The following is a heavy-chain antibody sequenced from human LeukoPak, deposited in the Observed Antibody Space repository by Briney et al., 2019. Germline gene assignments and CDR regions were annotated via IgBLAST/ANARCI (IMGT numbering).Heavy chain of an antibody. CDR2: IYYSGST. Sequence: PSETLSLTCTVSGGSISSSSYYWGWIRQPPGKGLEWIGSIYYSGSTKYNPSLKSRVTISVDTSKNQFSLKLSSVTAADTAVYYCARELYSSSWDYWGQGTLVTVSS. CDR1: GGSISSSSYY. V-gene: IGHV4-39*07. CDR3: ARELYSSSWDY. D-gene: IGHD6-6*01. J-gene: IGHJ4*02.